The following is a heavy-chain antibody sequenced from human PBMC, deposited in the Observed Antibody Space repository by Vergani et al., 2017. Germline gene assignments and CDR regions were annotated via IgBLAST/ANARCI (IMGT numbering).Heavy chain of an antibody. CDR2: ISGSGGST. CDR1: GFTFSSYA. V-gene: IGHV3-23*01. Sequence: EVQLLESGGGLVQPGGSLRLSCAASGFTFSSYAMSWVRQAPGKGLEWVSAISGSGGSTYYADSVKGRFTTSRDNSKNTLYLQMNSLRAEDTAVYYCAKVMRDIVVVPAAPFDYWGQGTLVTVSS. D-gene: IGHD2-2*01. J-gene: IGHJ4*02. CDR3: AKVMRDIVVVPAAPFDY.